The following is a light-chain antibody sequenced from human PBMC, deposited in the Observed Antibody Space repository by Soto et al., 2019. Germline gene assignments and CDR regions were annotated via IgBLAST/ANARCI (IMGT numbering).Light chain of an antibody. V-gene: IGLV1-40*01. CDR3: QSYDSSLSVWV. CDR2: GNS. CDR1: RSNIGAGYD. J-gene: IGLJ3*02. Sequence: QLVLTQPPSVSGAPGQRVTISCTGSRSNIGAGYDVHWYQQLPGTAPKLLIYGNSNRPSGVPDRFSGSKSGTSASLAITGLQAEDEADYYCQSYDSSLSVWVFGGGTKLTVL.